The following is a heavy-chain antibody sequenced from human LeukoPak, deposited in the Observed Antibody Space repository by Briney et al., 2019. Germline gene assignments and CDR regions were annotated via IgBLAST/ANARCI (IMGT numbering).Heavy chain of an antibody. J-gene: IGHJ4*02. CDR2: INPNSGGT. CDR3: ARAPSDYYGFDY. CDR1: GYTFTGYY. Sequence: ASVRVSCKASGYTFTGYYMHWVRQAPGQGLGWMGWINPNSGGTNYAQKFQGRVTMTRDTSISTAYMELSRLRSDDTAVYYCARAPSDYYGFDYWGQGTLVTVSS. D-gene: IGHD1-26*01. V-gene: IGHV1-2*02.